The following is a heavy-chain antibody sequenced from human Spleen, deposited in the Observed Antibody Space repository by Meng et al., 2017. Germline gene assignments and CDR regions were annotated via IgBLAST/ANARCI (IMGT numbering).Heavy chain of an antibody. D-gene: IGHD3-22*01. V-gene: IGHV3-23*01. CDR3: AKDSGLEIYYDSSGYYYASWFDP. J-gene: IGHJ5*02. CDR1: GFTFSSYA. Sequence: GESLKISCAASGFTFSSYAMSWVRQAPGKGLEWVSAISGSGGSTYYADSVKGRFTISRDNSKNTLYLQMNSLRAEDTAVYYCAKDSGLEIYYDSSGYYYASWFDPWGQGTLVTVSS. CDR2: ISGSGGST.